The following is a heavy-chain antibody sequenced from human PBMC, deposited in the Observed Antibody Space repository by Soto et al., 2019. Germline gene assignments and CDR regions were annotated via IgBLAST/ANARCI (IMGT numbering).Heavy chain of an antibody. CDR2: ISSSSRYI. V-gene: IGHV3-21*01. CDR3: ATSPTPNWFGP. J-gene: IGHJ5*02. Sequence: EVQLVESGGGLVKPGGSLRLSCAASGFTFSSYSMNWVRQAPGKGLEWVSSISSSSRYIYYADSVKGRFTISRDNAKNSLYLQMNSLRAEDTAVYYCATSPTPNWFGPWGQGTLVTVSS. CDR1: GFTFSSYS.